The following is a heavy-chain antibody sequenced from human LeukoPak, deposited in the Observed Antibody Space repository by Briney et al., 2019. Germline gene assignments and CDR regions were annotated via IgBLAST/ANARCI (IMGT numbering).Heavy chain of an antibody. D-gene: IGHD1-26*01. CDR3: GRVKARSGSYSLDY. V-gene: IGHV1-18*01. Sequence: PGGSVKVSCKASGFTFTTYGISWVRQAPGQGLEWVGWISAHNCATNHAQKFQGRVTMTTDTSTSTAYMELRSLRSDDTAVYYCGRVKARSGSYSLDYWGQGALVTVSS. J-gene: IGHJ4*02. CDR2: ISAHNCAT. CDR1: GFTFTTYG.